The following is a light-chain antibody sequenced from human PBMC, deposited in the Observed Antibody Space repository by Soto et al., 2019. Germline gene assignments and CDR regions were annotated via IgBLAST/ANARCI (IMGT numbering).Light chain of an antibody. Sequence: QSALTQPASVSGSPGQSITISCTGTSSDVGGYNYVSWYQQHPVKAPKLMIYEVSNRPSGVSNRFSGSKSGNTASLTISGLQAEDEADYYCSSYTSSSTLGVFGTGTKVTV. CDR3: SSYTSSSTLGV. J-gene: IGLJ1*01. V-gene: IGLV2-14*01. CDR1: SSDVGGYNY. CDR2: EVS.